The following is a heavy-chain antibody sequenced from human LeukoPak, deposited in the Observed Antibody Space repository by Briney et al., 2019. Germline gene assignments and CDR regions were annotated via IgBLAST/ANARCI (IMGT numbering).Heavy chain of an antibody. V-gene: IGHV4-34*01. CDR2: INHSGST. J-gene: IGHJ6*02. CDR3: ARGRRRCSGGSCYQLYYYYGMDV. D-gene: IGHD2-15*01. Sequence: SETLSLTCAVYGGSFSGYYWSWIRQPPGKGLEWIGEINHSGSTNYNPSLKSRVTISVDTLKNQFSLKLSSVTAADTAVYYCARGRRRCSGGSCYQLYYYYGMDVWGQGTTVTVSS. CDR1: GGSFSGYY.